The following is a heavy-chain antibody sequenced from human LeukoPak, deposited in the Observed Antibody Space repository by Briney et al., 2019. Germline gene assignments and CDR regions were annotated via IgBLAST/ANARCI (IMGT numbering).Heavy chain of an antibody. J-gene: IGHJ5*02. CDR1: GDSITNYY. Sequence: SEALSLTCTVSGDSITNYYWSWIRQPPGKGLEWIGYVYYNGDTNYNPSLKSRVTVSLDASKNQFSLKLTSVTAADTAVYYCARDQDYDSSGPQQGWFDPWGQGTLVTVSS. V-gene: IGHV4-59*01. CDR2: VYYNGDT. CDR3: ARDQDYDSSGPQQGWFDP. D-gene: IGHD3-22*01.